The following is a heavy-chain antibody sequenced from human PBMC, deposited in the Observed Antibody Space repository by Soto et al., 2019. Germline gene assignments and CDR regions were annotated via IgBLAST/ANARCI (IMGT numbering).Heavy chain of an antibody. CDR1: GGTSTRYA. J-gene: IGHJ4*02. Sequence: QERLVQSGAEVRKPGSSVKVSCKVTGGTSTRYAINWVRQAPGQGLEWMGGIVPMFGTSKYAQKFQGRVTIAADTSTYIAYMELRSLRSEDTAVYYCNRGSKYDFWTGYLWGQGTLVSVSS. V-gene: IGHV1-69*06. D-gene: IGHD3-3*01. CDR2: IVPMFGTS. CDR3: NRGSKYDFWTGYL.